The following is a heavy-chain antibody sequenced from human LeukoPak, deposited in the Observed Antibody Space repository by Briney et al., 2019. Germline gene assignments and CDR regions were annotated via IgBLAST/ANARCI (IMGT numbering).Heavy chain of an antibody. J-gene: IGHJ3*02. CDR1: GFSFSNSW. CDR3: ARDVTATGALDI. CDR2: IKQDGSTR. V-gene: IGHV3-7*04. Sequence: GGSLRLSCIVSGFSFSNSWMNWVRQAPGKGLEWVANIKQDGSTRYYVDSVKGRFTISRDNAENSLYLQMNSLGVEDTAVYFCARDVTATGALDIWGQGTLLTVSS. D-gene: IGHD5-18*01.